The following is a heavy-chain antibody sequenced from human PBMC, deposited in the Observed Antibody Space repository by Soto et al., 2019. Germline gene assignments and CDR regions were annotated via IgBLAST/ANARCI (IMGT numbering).Heavy chain of an antibody. V-gene: IGHV4-39*01. CDR1: GGSISSSSYY. Sequence: PSETLSLTCTVSGGSISSSSYYWGWIRQPPGKGLEWIGSIYYSGSTYYNPSLKSRVTISVDTSKNQFSLKLSSVTAADTAVYYCARGFRYSYFYYYYGMDVWGQGTTVTVSS. J-gene: IGHJ6*02. CDR3: ARGFRYSYFYYYYGMDV. D-gene: IGHD2-15*01. CDR2: IYYSGST.